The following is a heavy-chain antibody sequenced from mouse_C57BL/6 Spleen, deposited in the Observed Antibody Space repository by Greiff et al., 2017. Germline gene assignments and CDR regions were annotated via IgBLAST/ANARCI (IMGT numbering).Heavy chain of an antibody. CDR1: GYTFTSYW. CDR2: INPSNGGT. J-gene: IGHJ1*03. D-gene: IGHD4-1*01. CDR3: ARGWDGGYFDV. V-gene: IGHV1-53*01. Sequence: QVQLQQPGTELVKPGASVRLSCKASGYTFTSYWMHWVKQRPGQGLEWIGNINPSNGGTNYNEKFQSKATLTADTSSSTAYMQLSSLTSEDSAVYSCARGWDGGYFDVWGTGTTVTVSS.